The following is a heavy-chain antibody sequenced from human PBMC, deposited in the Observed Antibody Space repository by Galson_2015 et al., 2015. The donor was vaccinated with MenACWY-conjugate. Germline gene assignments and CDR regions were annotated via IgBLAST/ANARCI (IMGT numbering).Heavy chain of an antibody. CDR2: VYYSGST. CDR3: ARHDRTAPARSGAFDI. V-gene: IGHV4-39*01. D-gene: IGHD2-2*01. CDR1: GGSISSSSYY. J-gene: IGHJ3*02. Sequence: SETLSLTYTVSGGSISSSSYYWDWIRQPPGRGLEWIGTVYYSGSTYYNSSLKSRVTISVDTSQNQFSLNLSSVTAADTAMYYCARHDRTAPARSGAFDIWGRGTMVTVSS.